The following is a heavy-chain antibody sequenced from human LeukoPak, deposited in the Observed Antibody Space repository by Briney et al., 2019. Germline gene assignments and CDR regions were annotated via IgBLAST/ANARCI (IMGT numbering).Heavy chain of an antibody. CDR3: ARESGRRGYY. V-gene: IGHV1-2*02. J-gene: IGHJ4*02. Sequence: ASVKVSCKASGYTFTSYDINWVRQATGQGLEWMGWINPNSGGTNYAQKFQGRVTMTRDTSISTAYMELSRLRSDDTAVYYCARESGRRGYYWGQGTLVTVSS. CDR1: GYTFTSYD. D-gene: IGHD1-14*01. CDR2: INPNSGGT.